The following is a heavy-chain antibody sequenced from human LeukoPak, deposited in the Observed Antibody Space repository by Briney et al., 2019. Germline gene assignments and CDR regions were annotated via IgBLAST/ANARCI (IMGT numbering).Heavy chain of an antibody. D-gene: IGHD4-17*01. J-gene: IGHJ4*02. CDR2: ISSSGSTI. V-gene: IGHV3-48*02. CDR1: GFTFSSYS. CDR3: ARDATTVTLRILFDY. Sequence: GGSLRLSCAASGFTFSSYSMNWVRQAPGKGLEWVSYISSSGSTIYYADSVKGRFTISRDNAKNSLYLQMNSLRDEDTAVYYCARDATTVTLRILFDYWGQGTLVTVSS.